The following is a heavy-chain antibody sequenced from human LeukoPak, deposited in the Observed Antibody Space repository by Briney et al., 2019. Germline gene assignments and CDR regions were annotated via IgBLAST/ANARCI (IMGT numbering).Heavy chain of an antibody. Sequence: GGSLRLSCAASGFTFTSYQMNWVRQAPGKGLEWVSYISSVATTIYYADSVRGRFTISRDNAKNSLYLQMNSLRAEDTAVYYCARGWYFDLWGRGTLVTVSS. CDR3: ARGWYFDL. V-gene: IGHV3-48*03. J-gene: IGHJ2*01. CDR2: ISSVATTI. CDR1: GFTFTSYQ.